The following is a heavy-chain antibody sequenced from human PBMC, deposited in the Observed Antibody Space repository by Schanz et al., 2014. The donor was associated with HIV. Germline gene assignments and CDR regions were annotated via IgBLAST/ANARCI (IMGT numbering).Heavy chain of an antibody. J-gene: IGHJ4*02. CDR1: RFTFSSYG. V-gene: IGHV3-30*18. D-gene: IGHD3-22*01. CDR2: RSYDASKK. Sequence: QVQLEESGGGVVQPGRSLRLSCAASRFTFSSYGMHWVRQAPGKGLEWVGGRSYDASKKGYSDSVQGRFTIATDTAKNTLYLQMNSLRAAETALYYCAKDPNDREKAFESWGQGALVTVSS. CDR3: AKDPNDREKAFES.